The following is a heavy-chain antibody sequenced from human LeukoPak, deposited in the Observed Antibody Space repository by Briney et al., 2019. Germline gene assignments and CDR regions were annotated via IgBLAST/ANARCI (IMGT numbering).Heavy chain of an antibody. Sequence: SETLSLTCTVSGGSISSGGYYWSWICQHPGKGLEWIGYIYYSGSTYYNPSLKSRVTISVDTSKNQFSLKLSSVTAADTAVYYCARAVRRLGSASDIWGQGTMVTVSS. CDR2: IYYSGST. CDR3: ARAVRRLGSASDI. J-gene: IGHJ3*02. CDR1: GGSISSGGYY. V-gene: IGHV4-31*03. D-gene: IGHD7-27*01.